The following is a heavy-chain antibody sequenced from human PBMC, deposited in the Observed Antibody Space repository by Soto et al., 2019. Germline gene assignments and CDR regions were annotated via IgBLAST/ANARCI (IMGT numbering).Heavy chain of an antibody. D-gene: IGHD6-19*01. CDR1: GFIFSSYN. Sequence: PGGSLRLSCAASGFIFSSYNMNWVRQAPGKGLEWVSAISSGSTYIDYADSVKGRFTISRDNAENSLFLQMNCLRAEDTAVYYCARIPVAGKGADYWGQGTLVTVSS. CDR2: ISSGSTYI. CDR3: ARIPVAGKGADY. J-gene: IGHJ4*02. V-gene: IGHV3-21*01.